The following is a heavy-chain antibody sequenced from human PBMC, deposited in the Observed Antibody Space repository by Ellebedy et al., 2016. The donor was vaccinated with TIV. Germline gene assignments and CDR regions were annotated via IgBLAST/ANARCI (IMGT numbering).Heavy chain of an antibody. V-gene: IGHV1-2*02. J-gene: IGHJ4*02. CDR1: GYIFTGYY. D-gene: IGHD6-19*01. Sequence: ASVKVSCKASGYIFTGYYIHWVRQAPGQGLEWMGWINPNSGATHYAQKFQGRVTMSRDTSISTAYMELSRLTSDDTGVYYCARDVGQWLVRYFFDYWGQGTLVTVSS. CDR2: INPNSGAT. CDR3: ARDVGQWLVRYFFDY.